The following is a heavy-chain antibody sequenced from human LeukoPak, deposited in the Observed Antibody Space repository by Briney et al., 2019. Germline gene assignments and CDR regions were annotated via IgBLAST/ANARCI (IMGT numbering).Heavy chain of an antibody. CDR2: ISAYNGNT. CDR3: ARDRAAEGFDY. Sequence: ASVKASCKASGYTFNTYGISWVRQAPGQGLEWMGWISAYNGNTNYAQKLQGRVTMTTDTSTSTAYMELRSLRSDDTAVYYCARDRAAEGFDYWGQGTLVTVSS. J-gene: IGHJ4*02. D-gene: IGHD6-13*01. V-gene: IGHV1-18*01. CDR1: GYTFNTYG.